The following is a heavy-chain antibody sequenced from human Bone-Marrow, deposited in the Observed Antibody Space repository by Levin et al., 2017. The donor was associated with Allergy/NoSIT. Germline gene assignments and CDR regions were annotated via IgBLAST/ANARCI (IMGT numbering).Heavy chain of an antibody. V-gene: IGHV2-5*02. D-gene: IGHD3-10*01. Sequence: SGPTLVKPTQTLTLTCTFSGFSLSTPGVGVGWIRQPPGKALEWLALIYWDDDQRYIPSLKSRLTITKDNSKNHVVLTMTNMDPVDTGTYYCAHRRPSRVGEPPPQYFDYWGQGTLVIVSS. J-gene: IGHJ4*02. CDR2: IYWDDDQ. CDR3: AHRRPSRVGEPPPQYFDY. CDR1: GFSLSTPGVG.